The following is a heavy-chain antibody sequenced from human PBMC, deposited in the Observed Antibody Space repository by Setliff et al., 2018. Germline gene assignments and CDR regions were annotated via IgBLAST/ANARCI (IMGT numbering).Heavy chain of an antibody. CDR2: IIPIFGTA. D-gene: IGHD2-21*01. Sequence: SVKVSCKASGGTFSSYAISWVRQAPGQGLEWMGGIIPIFGTANYAQKFQGRVTITADESTSTAYMELSSLGSEDTAVYYCAGGQPLIRKYYYYMDVWGKGTTVTVSS. V-gene: IGHV1-69*13. CDR1: GGTFSSYA. CDR3: AGGQPLIRKYYYYMDV. J-gene: IGHJ6*03.